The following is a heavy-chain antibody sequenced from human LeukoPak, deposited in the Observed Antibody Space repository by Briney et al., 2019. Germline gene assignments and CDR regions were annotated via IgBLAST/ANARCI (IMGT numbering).Heavy chain of an antibody. CDR2: ISSSSYI. Sequence: GGSLRLSCAASGFTFSSYTFNWVRQAPGKGLEWVSSISSSSYIYYADSVKGRFTISRDNAKNSLYLQMNSLRAEDTAVYYCATYGPFDYWGQGTLVTVSS. CDR1: GFTFSSYT. D-gene: IGHD3-16*01. CDR3: ATYGPFDY. J-gene: IGHJ4*02. V-gene: IGHV3-21*01.